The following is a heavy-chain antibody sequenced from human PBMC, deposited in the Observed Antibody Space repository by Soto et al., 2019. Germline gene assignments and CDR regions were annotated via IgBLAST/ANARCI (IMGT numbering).Heavy chain of an antibody. V-gene: IGHV1-46*01. CDR3: ARAETGSFCCSAY. J-gene: IGHJ4*02. CDR1: GNNFSRSY. CDR2: INPSGSSA. Sequence: GASVKVSGKAPGNNFSRSYMHWLRQAPGQGLEWMGIINPSGSSASYAQKFQGRVTMTRDTSTSTVYMELRGLRIEDTAVYYCARAETGSFCCSAYWGQGTLVTVSS. D-gene: IGHD1-26*01.